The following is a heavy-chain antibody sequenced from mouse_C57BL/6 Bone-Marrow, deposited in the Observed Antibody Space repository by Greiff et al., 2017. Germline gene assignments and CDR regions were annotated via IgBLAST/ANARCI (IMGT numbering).Heavy chain of an antibody. D-gene: IGHD2-4*01. V-gene: IGHV5-17*01. CDR1: GFTFSDYG. CDR3: ARTIYYDMRRGCYYAMDY. CDR2: ISSGSSTI. Sequence: EVMLVESGGGLVKPGGSLKLSCAASGFTFSDYGMHWVRQAPEKGLEWVAYISSGSSTIYYADTVKGRFTISRDNAKNTLFLQMTRLRSEDTTMYYCARTIYYDMRRGCYYAMDYWGQGTSVTVSS. J-gene: IGHJ4*01.